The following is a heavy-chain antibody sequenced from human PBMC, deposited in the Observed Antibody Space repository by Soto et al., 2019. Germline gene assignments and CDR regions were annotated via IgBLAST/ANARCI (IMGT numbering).Heavy chain of an antibody. CDR1: GFTFSSYG. Sequence: QVQLVESGGGVVQPGRSLRLSCAASGFTFSSYGMHWVRQAPGKGLEWVAVIWYDGSNKYYADSVKGRFTISRDNSKNPLYLRRNSLRAEDTAWYSCARPLEAPTPYSAVWDVWGQGPRVPVSS. J-gene: IGHJ6*02. CDR2: IWYDGSNK. V-gene: IGHV3-33*01. D-gene: IGHD2-15*01. CDR3: ARPLEAPTPYSAVWDV.